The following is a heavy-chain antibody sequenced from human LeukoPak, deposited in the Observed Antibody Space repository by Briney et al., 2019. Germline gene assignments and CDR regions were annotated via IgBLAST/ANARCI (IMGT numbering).Heavy chain of an antibody. Sequence: ASVKVSCKASGYTFTSYYMHWVRQATGQGLEWMGWMNPNSGNTGYAQKFQGRVTMTRNTSISTAYMELSSLRSEDTAVYYCARGAFDRGWYVWDYYYYYMDVWGKGTTVTISS. D-gene: IGHD3-16*01. CDR1: GYTFTSYY. CDR2: MNPNSGNT. J-gene: IGHJ6*03. CDR3: ARGAFDRGWYVWDYYYYYMDV. V-gene: IGHV1-8*02.